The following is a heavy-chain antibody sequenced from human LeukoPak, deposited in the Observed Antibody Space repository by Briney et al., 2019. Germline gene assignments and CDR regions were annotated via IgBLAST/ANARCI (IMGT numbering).Heavy chain of an antibody. CDR3: ARHEPLGWFDP. CDR2: IYYSGST. V-gene: IGHV4-39*01. CDR1: SGSISSSSYY. J-gene: IGHJ5*02. D-gene: IGHD1-14*01. Sequence: PSETLSLTCTVSSGSISSSSYYWGWIRQPPGKGLEWIGSIYYSGSTYYNPSLKSRVTISVDTSKNQFSLKLSSVTAADTAVYYCARHEPLGWFDPWGQGTLVTVSS.